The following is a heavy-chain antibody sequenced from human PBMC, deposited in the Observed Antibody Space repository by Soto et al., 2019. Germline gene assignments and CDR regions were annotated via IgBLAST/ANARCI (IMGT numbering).Heavy chain of an antibody. D-gene: IGHD3-9*01. CDR3: AKGDSDSLSPPPHFDY. Sequence: GGSLRLSCAASGFTFDDYAMHWVRQAPGKGLEWVSGISWNSGSIGYADSVKGRFTISRDNAKNSLYLQMNSLRAEDTALYYCAKGDSDSLSPPPHFDYWGQGTLVTVSS. J-gene: IGHJ4*02. CDR2: ISWNSGSI. V-gene: IGHV3-9*01. CDR1: GFTFDDYA.